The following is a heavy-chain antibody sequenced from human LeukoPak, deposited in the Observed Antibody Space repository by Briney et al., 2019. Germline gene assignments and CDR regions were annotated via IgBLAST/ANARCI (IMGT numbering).Heavy chain of an antibody. CDR2: MVPNSGNT. Sequence: EASVKVSCKASAYTFTSYDINWVRQATGQGLEWMGWMVPNSGNTAYAQKFQGRVTMTRDTSISTAYMELSSLRSEDTAVYYCARGHGPGGSRWPNLDHWGQGTPVTVSS. CDR1: AYTFTSYD. CDR3: ARGHGPGGSRWPNLDH. V-gene: IGHV1-8*01. J-gene: IGHJ4*02. D-gene: IGHD6-13*01.